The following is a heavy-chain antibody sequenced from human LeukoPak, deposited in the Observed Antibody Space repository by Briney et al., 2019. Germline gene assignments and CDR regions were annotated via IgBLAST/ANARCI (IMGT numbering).Heavy chain of an antibody. V-gene: IGHV3-21*01. Sequence: GGSLRLSCAASGFTFSSYSMNWVRQAPGKGLEWVSSISSSSSYIYYADSVKGRFTISRDNSKNALYLQMNSLRAEDTAVYYCAKEIWPTVTTPGWTYFDYWGQGALVTVSS. CDR1: GFTFSSYS. CDR3: AKEIWPTVTTPGWTYFDY. J-gene: IGHJ4*02. CDR2: ISSSSSYI. D-gene: IGHD4-17*01.